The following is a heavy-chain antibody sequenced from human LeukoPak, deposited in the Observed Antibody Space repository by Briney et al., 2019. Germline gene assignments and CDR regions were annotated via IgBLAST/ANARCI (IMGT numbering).Heavy chain of an antibody. D-gene: IGHD3-9*01. Sequence: GGSLRLSCAASGFTVSNNYMTWVRQAPGKGLEWVSVIYSGGSTYYADSVKGRFTISRDNSKNTLYLQMNSLRAEDTAVYYCAIDPPRGVLRYFDWWERDAFDIWSQGTMVTVSS. V-gene: IGHV3-53*01. CDR3: AIDPPRGVLRYFDWWERDAFDI. J-gene: IGHJ3*02. CDR2: IYSGGST. CDR1: GFTVSNNY.